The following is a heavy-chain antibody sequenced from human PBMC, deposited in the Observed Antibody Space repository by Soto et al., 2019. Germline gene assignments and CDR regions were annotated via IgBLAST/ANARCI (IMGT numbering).Heavy chain of an antibody. Sequence: GGSLRLSCAVSGFTFSNDSINWVRQAPGNGLEWLSYISNNSSVKYYADSVKGRFTISRDNAKNSLYLQMNSLRDDDTAVYYCARDRDAYCSKGVCSGPYFDYWGRGTLVTSPQ. CDR1: GFTFSNDS. D-gene: IGHD2-8*01. CDR2: ISNNSSVK. J-gene: IGHJ4*02. CDR3: ARDRDAYCSKGVCSGPYFDY. V-gene: IGHV3-48*02.